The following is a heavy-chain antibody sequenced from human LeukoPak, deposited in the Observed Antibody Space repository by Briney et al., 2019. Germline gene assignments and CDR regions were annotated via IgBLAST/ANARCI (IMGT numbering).Heavy chain of an antibody. V-gene: IGHV4-59*01. CDR3: ARLGYCSGGSCYRKYYYYGMDV. Sequence: PSETLSLTCTVSGDSISSYYWSWIRQPPGKGLEWIGYIYYSGSTNYNPSLKSRVTISVDTSKNQFSLKLSSVTAADTAVYYCARLGYCSGGSCYRKYYYYGMDVWGQGTTVTVSS. CDR1: GDSISSYY. J-gene: IGHJ6*02. D-gene: IGHD2-15*01. CDR2: IYYSGST.